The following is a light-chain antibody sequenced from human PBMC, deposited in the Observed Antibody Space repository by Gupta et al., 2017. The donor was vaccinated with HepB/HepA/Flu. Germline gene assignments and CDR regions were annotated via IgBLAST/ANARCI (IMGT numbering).Light chain of an antibody. CDR2: SNN. J-gene: IGLJ3*02. CDR1: NSNIGSNT. CDR3: ATWDDSLNGWV. Sequence: QSVVTPPPSASGTPGQRVTISCSGSNSNIGSNTVNWYQQLPGTAPKLRIYSNNLRPLGVPDRFSGSKSGTSASMAISGLQSEDEAQYFGATWDDSLNGWVVGGGTTVTVL. V-gene: IGLV1-44*01.